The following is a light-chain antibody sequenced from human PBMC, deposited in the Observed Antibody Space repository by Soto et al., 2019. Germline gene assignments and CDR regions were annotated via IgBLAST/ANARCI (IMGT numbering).Light chain of an antibody. CDR1: SSDLGSYDL. CDR3: SSYAGSVTFYV. J-gene: IGLJ1*01. V-gene: IGLV2-23*02. Sequence: QSVLTQPVSVSGSPGQSITISCTGTSSDLGSYDLVSWYQQHPGKAPKLMVYEVTKRPSGVSNRFSGSKSGNTASLTISGLQAEDEADYSCSSYAGSVTFYVFGSGTKVTVL. CDR2: EVT.